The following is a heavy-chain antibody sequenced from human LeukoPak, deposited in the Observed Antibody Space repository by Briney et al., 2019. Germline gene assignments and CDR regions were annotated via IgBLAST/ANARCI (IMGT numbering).Heavy chain of an antibody. Sequence: ASVKVSCKASGYTFTSYGISWVRQAPGQGLEWMGWISAYNGGTNYAQKLQGRVTMPRDTSTSTAYLELRSLRSDDTAVYSRARNRPLVVVVRATLLDYWGQGTLVTVSS. D-gene: IGHD2-15*01. CDR2: ISAYNGGT. CDR3: ARNRPLVVVVRATLLDY. J-gene: IGHJ4*02. V-gene: IGHV1-18*01. CDR1: GYTFTSYG.